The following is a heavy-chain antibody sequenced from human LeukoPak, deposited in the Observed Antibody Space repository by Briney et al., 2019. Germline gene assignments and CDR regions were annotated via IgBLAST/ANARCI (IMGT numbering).Heavy chain of an antibody. CDR2: ISSSGSTI. CDR1: GFTFSSYE. J-gene: IGHJ2*01. CDR3: ARMAGQWLAYWYFDL. V-gene: IGHV3-48*03. Sequence: GGSLRLSCAASGFTFSSYEMNWVRQAPGKWLEWVSYISSSGSTIYYADSVKGRFTISRDNAKNSLYLQMNSLRAEDTAVYYCARMAGQWLAYWYFDLWGRGTLVTVSS. D-gene: IGHD6-19*01.